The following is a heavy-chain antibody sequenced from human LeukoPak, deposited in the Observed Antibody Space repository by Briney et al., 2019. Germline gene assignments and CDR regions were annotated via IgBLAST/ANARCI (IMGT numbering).Heavy chain of an antibody. CDR2: ISSSSSYI. J-gene: IGHJ6*03. Sequence: GGSLRLSCAASGFTFSSYSMNWVRQAPGKGLEWVSSISSSSSYIYYADSVKGRFTISRDNAKNSLYPQMNSLRAEDTAVYYCARDFFPRNYYYYYYYMDVWGKGTTVTVSS. V-gene: IGHV3-21*01. CDR3: ARDFFPRNYYYYYYYMDV. D-gene: IGHD5-24*01. CDR1: GFTFSSYS.